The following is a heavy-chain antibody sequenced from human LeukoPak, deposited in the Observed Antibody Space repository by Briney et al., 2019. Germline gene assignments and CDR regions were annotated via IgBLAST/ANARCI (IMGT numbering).Heavy chain of an antibody. V-gene: IGHV3-21*01. CDR2: ISSSRSYI. CDR3: ARAIAASGNFAFDI. D-gene: IGHD6-13*01. Sequence: GGSLRLSCAASGFTFSSYSMNWVRQAPGKGLEWVSSISSSRSYIYYADSVKGGFTISRDNAKNSLYLQMNSLRAEDTAVYYCARAIAASGNFAFDIWGQGTMVTVSS. J-gene: IGHJ3*02. CDR1: GFTFSSYS.